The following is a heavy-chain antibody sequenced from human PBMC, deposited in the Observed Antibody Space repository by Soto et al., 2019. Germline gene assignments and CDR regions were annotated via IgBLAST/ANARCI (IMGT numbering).Heavy chain of an antibody. V-gene: IGHV4-59*01. D-gene: IGHD3-22*01. CDR1: GGSISSYY. CDR3: ASVAGGDSPDYYLDY. Sequence: LSLTCTVSGGSISSYYWSWIRQPPRKGLEWIGDINYVGSTTHNLSLGSRVTISLDTSKNQFSLKLTSVTAADTAIYYCASVAGGDSPDYYLDYWGQGTLVTVSS. CDR2: INYVGST. J-gene: IGHJ4*02.